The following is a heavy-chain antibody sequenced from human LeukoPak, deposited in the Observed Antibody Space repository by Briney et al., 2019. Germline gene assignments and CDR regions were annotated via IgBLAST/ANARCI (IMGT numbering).Heavy chain of an antibody. Sequence: GGSLRLSCAASGFTFSSYNMNWVRQAPGKGLEWVAFIRYDGSNKYYADSVKGRFTISRDNSKNTLYLQMNSLRAEDTAVYYCAMERGGPAALSYWGQGTLVTVSS. V-gene: IGHV3-30*02. CDR3: AMERGGPAALSY. D-gene: IGHD2-2*01. J-gene: IGHJ4*02. CDR1: GFTFSSYN. CDR2: IRYDGSNK.